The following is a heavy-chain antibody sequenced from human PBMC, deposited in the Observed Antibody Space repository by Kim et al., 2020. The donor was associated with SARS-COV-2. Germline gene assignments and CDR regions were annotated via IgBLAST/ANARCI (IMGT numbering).Heavy chain of an antibody. CDR2: IKSKTDGGTT. CDR1: GFTFSNAW. Sequence: GGSLRLSCAASGFTFSNAWMSWVRQAPGKGLEWVGRIKSKTDGGTTDYAAPVKGRFTISRDDSKNTLYLQMNSLKTEDTAVYYCTTSDKAAAGPNYYYYYGMDVWGQGTTVTVSS. J-gene: IGHJ6*02. D-gene: IGHD6-13*01. V-gene: IGHV3-15*01. CDR3: TTSDKAAAGPNYYYYYGMDV.